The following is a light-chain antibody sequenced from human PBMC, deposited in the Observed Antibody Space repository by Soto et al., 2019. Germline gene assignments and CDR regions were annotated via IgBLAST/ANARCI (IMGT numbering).Light chain of an antibody. V-gene: IGKV3-20*01. CDR2: GAS. CDR1: QTVSSSF. Sequence: EIVLTQSPGTLSLSPGERATLSCRASQTVSSSFLAWYRQNPGQPPRLLIYGASNRATGIPDRFSGSGSGQDFTLTISRLEPENFAVYYWQQFGSHGLTFGEGTKGEIK. CDR3: QQFGSHGLT. J-gene: IGKJ4*01.